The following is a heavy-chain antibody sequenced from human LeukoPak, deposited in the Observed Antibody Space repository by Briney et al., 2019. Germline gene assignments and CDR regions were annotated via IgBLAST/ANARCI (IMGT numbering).Heavy chain of an antibody. J-gene: IGHJ4*02. D-gene: IGHD3-22*01. V-gene: IGHV3-23*01. CDR3: AKDLVGGDSSDYYYHDY. CDR2: ISGSGGST. CDR1: GFTFSSYA. Sequence: GGSLRLSCAASGFTFSSYAMSWVRQAPGKGLEWVSAISGSGGSTYYADSVKGRFTISRDNSKNTLYLQMNSLRAEDTAVYYCAKDLVGGDSSDYYYHDYWGQGTLVTVSS.